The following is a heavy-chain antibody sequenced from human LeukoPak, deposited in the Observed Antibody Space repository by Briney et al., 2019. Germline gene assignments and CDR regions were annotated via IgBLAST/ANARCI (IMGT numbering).Heavy chain of an antibody. Sequence: PSETLSLTWTVSGGSISSYYWSWIRQPPGKGLEWIGYIYYSGSTNYNPSLKSRVTISVDTSKNQFSLKLSSVTAADTAVYYCAREVGYYYGMDVWGQGTTVTVSS. CDR1: GGSISSYY. J-gene: IGHJ6*02. CDR3: AREVGYYYGMDV. V-gene: IGHV4-59*01. D-gene: IGHD1-26*01. CDR2: IYYSGST.